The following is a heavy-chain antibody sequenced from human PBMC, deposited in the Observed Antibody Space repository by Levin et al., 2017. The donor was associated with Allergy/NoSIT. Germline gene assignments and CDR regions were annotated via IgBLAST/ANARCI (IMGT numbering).Heavy chain of an antibody. V-gene: IGHV3-74*01. D-gene: IGHD3-10*01. CDR2: INSDGSTT. CDR1: GFTFRSYW. Sequence: GGSLRLSCAASGFTFRSYWLHWVRQAPGKGLVWVSRINSDGSTTDYADSVKGRFTISRDNAKNTLYLQMNSLRAEDPAMYYCARSYYYHGSGNYYKRRSGATCYPYYFDYWGQGTLVTVSS. J-gene: IGHJ4*02. CDR3: ARSYYYHGSGNYYKRRSGATCYPYYFDY.